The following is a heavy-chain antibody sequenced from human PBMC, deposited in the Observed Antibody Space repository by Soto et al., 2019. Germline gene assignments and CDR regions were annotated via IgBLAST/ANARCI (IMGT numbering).Heavy chain of an antibody. CDR3: ARGVGSGWAYYYCGMDV. D-gene: IGHD6-19*01. J-gene: IGHJ6*02. V-gene: IGHV1-69*06. Sequence: QVQLVHSGAEVKKPGSSVKVSCKASGGTFSSYAISWVRQAPGQGLEWMGGIIPIFGTANYAQKFQGRVTITATRSTSRAYRELSSLRSEDTAVYYCARGVGSGWAYYYCGMDVWGQGATVTVSS. CDR1: GGTFSSYA. CDR2: IIPIFGTA.